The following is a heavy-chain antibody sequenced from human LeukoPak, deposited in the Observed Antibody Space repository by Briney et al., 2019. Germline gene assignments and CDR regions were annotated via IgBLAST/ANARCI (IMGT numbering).Heavy chain of an antibody. V-gene: IGHV4-39*01. CDR3: ARQSRRATSDF. J-gene: IGHJ4*02. Sequence: PSATLSLTCTVSGDSISTSNYYWGWVRQPPGKGLEWIGSVFYNGKTYSNAPLKSRVTMSADTSKNQFSLKLTSVTAADTAVYYCARQSRRATSDFWGQGTLVTVSS. D-gene: IGHD2-2*01. CDR2: VFYNGKT. CDR1: GDSISTSNYY.